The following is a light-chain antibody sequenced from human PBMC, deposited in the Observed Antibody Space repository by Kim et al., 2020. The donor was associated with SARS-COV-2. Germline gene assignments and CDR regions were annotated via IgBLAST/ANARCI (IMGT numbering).Light chain of an antibody. CDR2: AAS. CDR3: QKYNSAPRT. CDR1: QGISND. J-gene: IGKJ1*01. Sequence: ASVEDRVTMTCRASQGISNDLAWYQQKPGKGPKLLIYAASALQSGVPSRFSGSGSGTDFTLTISSLQPEDVATYYCQKYNSAPRTFGQGTKVDIK. V-gene: IGKV1-27*01.